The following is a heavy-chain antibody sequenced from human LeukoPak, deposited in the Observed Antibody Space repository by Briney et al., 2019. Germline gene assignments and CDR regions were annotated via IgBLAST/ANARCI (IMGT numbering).Heavy chain of an antibody. CDR3: AREYNWKWFDT. J-gene: IGHJ5*02. Sequence: SETLSLTCAVYGGSFSGYYWSWIRQPPGKGLEWIGEINHSGSTNYNPSLKSRVTISVDTSKNQFSLKLSSVTAADTAVYYCAREYNWKWFDTWGQGTLVAVSS. D-gene: IGHD1-20*01. CDR2: INHSGST. V-gene: IGHV4-34*01. CDR1: GGSFSGYY.